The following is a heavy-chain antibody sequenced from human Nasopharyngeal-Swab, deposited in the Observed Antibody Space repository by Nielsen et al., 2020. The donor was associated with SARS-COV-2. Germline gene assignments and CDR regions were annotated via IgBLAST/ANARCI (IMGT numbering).Heavy chain of an antibody. Sequence: VSVKVSCKVSGYTLTELSMHWVRQAPGKGLEWMGGFDPEDGETIYAQKFQGRVTMTEDTSTDTAYMELSSLRSEDTAVYYCATDLRVMITFGGVIALDYWGQGTLVTVSS. J-gene: IGHJ4*02. CDR2: FDPEDGET. CDR1: GYTLTELS. CDR3: ATDLRVMITFGGVIALDY. D-gene: IGHD3-16*02. V-gene: IGHV1-24*01.